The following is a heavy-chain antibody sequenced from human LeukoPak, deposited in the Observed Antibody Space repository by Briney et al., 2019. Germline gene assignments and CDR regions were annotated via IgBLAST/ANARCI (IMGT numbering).Heavy chain of an antibody. V-gene: IGHV4-39*07. CDR2: IYYSGST. D-gene: IGHD3-10*01. CDR3: ARQGGLWFGELFSGGVWFDP. Sequence: SETLSLTCTVSGGSISSSSYYWGWIRQPPGKGLEWIGSIYYSGSTYYNPSLKSRVTISVDTSKNQFSLKLSSVTAADTAVYYCARQGGLWFGELFSGGVWFDPWGQGTLVTVSS. CDR1: GGSISSSSYY. J-gene: IGHJ5*02.